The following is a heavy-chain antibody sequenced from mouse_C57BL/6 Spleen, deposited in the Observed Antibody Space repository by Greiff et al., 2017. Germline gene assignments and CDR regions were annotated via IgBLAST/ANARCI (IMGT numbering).Heavy chain of an antibody. D-gene: IGHD2-5*01. V-gene: IGHV1-69*01. CDR2: IDPSDSYT. Sequence: QVQLQQPGAELVMPGASVMLSCKASGYTFTSYWMHWVKQRPGQGLEWIGEIDPSDSYTNYNQKFKGKSTLTVDKSSSTAYMQLSSLTSEDSAVYYCARGSNSYYFDYWGQGTTLTVSS. CDR1: GYTFTSYW. CDR3: ARGSNSYYFDY. J-gene: IGHJ2*01.